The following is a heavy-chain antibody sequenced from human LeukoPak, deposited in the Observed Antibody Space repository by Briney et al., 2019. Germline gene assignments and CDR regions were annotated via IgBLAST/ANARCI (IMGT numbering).Heavy chain of an antibody. CDR3: ARTATDAFDI. J-gene: IGHJ3*02. Sequence: GGSLRLSCAASGFTFRSYWMHWVRQAPGKGLVWVSRINGDGGSTSDADSVKGRFTISRDNAKNTLYLQMNSLRAEDTAVYYCARTATDAFDIWGQGTMVTVSS. V-gene: IGHV3-74*01. CDR2: INGDGGST. CDR1: GFTFRSYW. D-gene: IGHD2-21*02.